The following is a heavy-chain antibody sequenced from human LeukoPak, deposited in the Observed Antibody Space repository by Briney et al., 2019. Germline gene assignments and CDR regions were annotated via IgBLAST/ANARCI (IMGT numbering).Heavy chain of an antibody. D-gene: IGHD3-10*01. CDR1: GYSFSSFW. Sequence: GESLKISCEGSGYSFSSFWIGWVRQMPGKGLERMGVIYPGDSDTRYSPSFQGQVTISADNSVNTMYLQWSSLKASDTAMYYCARRYYYGSGSHYFDEWGQGTLVTVSS. V-gene: IGHV5-51*01. CDR3: ARRYYYGSGSHYFDE. CDR2: IYPGDSDT. J-gene: IGHJ4*02.